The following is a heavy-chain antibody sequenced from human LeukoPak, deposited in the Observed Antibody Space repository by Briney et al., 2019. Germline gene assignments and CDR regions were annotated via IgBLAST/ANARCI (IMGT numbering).Heavy chain of an antibody. V-gene: IGHV3-53*05. J-gene: IGHJ4*02. D-gene: IGHD3-10*01. CDR2: IYSGGNT. CDR1: GLTVSSNC. CDR3: AKGKNTGSYLSHVDY. Sequence: GGSLRLSCAASGLTVSSNCMSWVRQAPGKGLEWVSFIYSGGNTYYADSVKGRFTISRDNSKNSLYVQMNSLRTEDTALYYCAKGKNTGSYLSHVDYWGQGTLVTVSS.